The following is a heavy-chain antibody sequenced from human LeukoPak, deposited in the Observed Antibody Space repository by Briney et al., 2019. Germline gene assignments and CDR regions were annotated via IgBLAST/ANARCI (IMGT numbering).Heavy chain of an antibody. J-gene: IGHJ5*02. CDR3: ARANDYGVHPWFDP. D-gene: IGHD4-17*01. V-gene: IGHV4-59*01. CDR1: GGSISSFY. CDR2: ISYSGST. Sequence: SETLSLTCTVSGGSISSFYWSWIRQPPGKGLEWIGYISYSGSTNYNPSLKSRVTISVDTSKNQFSLKLSSVTAADTAVYYCARANDYGVHPWFDPWGQGTLVTVSS.